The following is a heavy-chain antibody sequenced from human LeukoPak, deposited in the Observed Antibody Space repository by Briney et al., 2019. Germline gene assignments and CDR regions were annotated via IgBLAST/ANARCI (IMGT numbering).Heavy chain of an antibody. CDR1: GFTFDDYA. V-gene: IGHV3-9*01. J-gene: IGHJ4*02. Sequence: GRSLRLSCAASGFTFDDYAMHWVRQAPGKGLEWVSGISWNSGSIGYADSVKGRFTISRDNAKNSLYLQMNSLRAEDTAVYYCARSGGATPNIDYWGQGTLVTVSS. CDR3: ARSGGATPNIDY. D-gene: IGHD3-16*01. CDR2: ISWNSGSI.